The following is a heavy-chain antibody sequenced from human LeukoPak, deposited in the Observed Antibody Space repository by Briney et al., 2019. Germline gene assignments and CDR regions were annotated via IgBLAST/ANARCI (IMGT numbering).Heavy chain of an antibody. J-gene: IGHJ4*02. D-gene: IGHD2-2*01. CDR1: GFTFSSYA. CDR2: ISGSGGST. V-gene: IGHV3-23*01. Sequence: GGSLRLSCAASGFTFSSYAMSWVRQAPGKGLEWVSGISGSGGSTYYADSVKGRFTISRDNPQNTLYLQMNSLRAEDTAVYYCAKTSDGIVVVPAADFDYWGQGTLVTVSS. CDR3: AKTSDGIVVVPAADFDY.